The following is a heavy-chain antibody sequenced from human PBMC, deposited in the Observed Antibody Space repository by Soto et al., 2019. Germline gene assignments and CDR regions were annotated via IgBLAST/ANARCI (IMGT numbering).Heavy chain of an antibody. Sequence: ASVKVSCKASGYTFTSYGISWVRQAPGQGLEWMGWISAYNGNTNYAQKLQGRVTMTTDTSTSTAYMELRSLRSDDTAVYYCARDLPSVEVVRRYYYYGMDVWGQGTTVTVSS. CDR3: ARDLPSVEVVRRYYYYGMDV. CDR1: GYTFTSYG. J-gene: IGHJ6*02. V-gene: IGHV1-18*01. CDR2: ISAYNGNT.